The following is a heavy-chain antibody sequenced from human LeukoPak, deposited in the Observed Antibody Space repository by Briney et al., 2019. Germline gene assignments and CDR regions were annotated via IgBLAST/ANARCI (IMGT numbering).Heavy chain of an antibody. J-gene: IGHJ6*02. V-gene: IGHV1-69*13. CDR2: IIPIFGTA. D-gene: IGHD5-24*01. Sequence: SVKVSCKASGYTFTSYGISWVRQAPGQGLEWMGGIIPIFGTANYAQKFQGRVTITAGESTSTAYMELSSLRSEDTAVYYCARTVVDGYNEGPIYYYYYGMDVWGQGTTVTVSS. CDR3: ARTVVDGYNEGPIYYYYYGMDV. CDR1: GYTFTSYG.